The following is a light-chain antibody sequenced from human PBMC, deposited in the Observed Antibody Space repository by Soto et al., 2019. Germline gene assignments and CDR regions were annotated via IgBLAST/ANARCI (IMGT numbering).Light chain of an antibody. CDR2: KAS. J-gene: IGKJ1*01. CDR3: HQYYSFPRT. V-gene: IGKV1-5*03. CDR1: QSISSL. Sequence: DIPMTQSPSTLSASVGVRVTITCRASQSISSLLAWYQQKPGKAPKFLIYKASTLQSGVPSRFSGSGSGTEFTLTLTRLPPDDFATYSCHQYYSFPRTFGQGTKVEVK.